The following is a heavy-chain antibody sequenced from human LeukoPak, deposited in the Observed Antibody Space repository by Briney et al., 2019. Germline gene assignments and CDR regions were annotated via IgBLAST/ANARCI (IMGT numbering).Heavy chain of an antibody. J-gene: IGHJ4*02. V-gene: IGHV4-30-2*01. CDR3: AKHNGGGIVSYVAPGPPDYFDY. D-gene: IGHD2-21*01. CDR1: GGSISSGGYY. CDR2: IYHSGST. Sequence: SETLSLTCTVSGGSISSGGYYWSWIRQPPGKGLEWIGYIYHSGSTYYNPSLKSRVPISVDRSKNQFSLRLNSVTAADTAVYYCAKHNGGGIVSYVAPGPPDYFDYWGPGSLVTVSS.